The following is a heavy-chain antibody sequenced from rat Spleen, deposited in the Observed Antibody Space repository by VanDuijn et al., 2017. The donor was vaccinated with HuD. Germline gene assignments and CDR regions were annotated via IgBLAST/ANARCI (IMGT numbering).Heavy chain of an antibody. Sequence: EVQLVESAGGLVQPGRSLKLSCAASGFTFSDYYMAWVRQAPTKGLEWVATISYDGSSTYYRDSVKGRFTISRDNAKSTLYLQMDSLRSEDTATYYCARHDGGYWGQGVMVTVSS. CDR2: ISYDGSST. V-gene: IGHV5-29*01. CDR1: GFTFSDYY. J-gene: IGHJ2*01. D-gene: IGHD1-12*02. CDR3: ARHDGGY.